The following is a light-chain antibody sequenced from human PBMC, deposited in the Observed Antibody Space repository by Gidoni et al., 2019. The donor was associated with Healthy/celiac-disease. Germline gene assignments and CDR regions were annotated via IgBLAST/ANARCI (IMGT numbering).Light chain of an antibody. CDR2: AAS. CDR3: QQSYSTLWT. Sequence: DIQMTQPPSSLSASVGDRVTITCRVSQSISSYLNWYQQQPGKAPKLLIYAASSWQSGVPSRFSGSSSWTAFSITISSRQPEDFATSYCQQSYSTLWTFGQGTKVEIK. J-gene: IGKJ1*01. CDR1: QSISSY. V-gene: IGKV1-39*01.